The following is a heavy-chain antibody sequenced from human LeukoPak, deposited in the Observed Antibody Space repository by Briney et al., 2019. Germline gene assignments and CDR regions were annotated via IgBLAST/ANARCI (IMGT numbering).Heavy chain of an antibody. CDR2: IDHSGST. D-gene: IGHD4-17*01. V-gene: IGHV4-34*01. CDR3: ARARYGDYPYDY. Sequence: PSETLSLTCAVYGGSFSGYYWSWIRQPPGKGLEWIGEIDHSGSTNYNPSLKSRVTTSVDTSKNQFSLKLSSVTAADTAVYYCARARYGDYPYDYWGQGTLVTVSS. J-gene: IGHJ4*02. CDR1: GGSFSGYY.